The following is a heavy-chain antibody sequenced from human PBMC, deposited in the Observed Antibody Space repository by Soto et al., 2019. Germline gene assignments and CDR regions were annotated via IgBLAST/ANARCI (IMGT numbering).Heavy chain of an antibody. CDR3: AHVEATVTKV. CDR2: SYWDDAK. J-gene: IGHJ4*02. Sequence: QITLKESGPTLVKPTQTLTLTCTLSGFSLSTNGVGVGWICQPPGMALEWLALSYWDDAKDYSPSLKSRLTITKDTSKHQVVLTMTDMDPVDTGTYYCAHVEATVTKVWGQGTLVTVSA. CDR1: GFSLSTNGVG. V-gene: IGHV2-5*02. D-gene: IGHD4-17*01.